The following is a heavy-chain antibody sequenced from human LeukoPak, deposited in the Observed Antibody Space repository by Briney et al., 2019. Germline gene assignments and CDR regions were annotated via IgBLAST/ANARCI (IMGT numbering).Heavy chain of an antibody. J-gene: IGHJ4*02. D-gene: IGHD3-10*01. Sequence: ASVKVSCKASGGTFSSYTISWVRQAPGQGLEWMGRIIPILGIANYAQKFQGRVTITADKSTSTAYMELRSLRSDDTAVYYCASGHYGSGSYGFDYWGQGTLVTVSS. V-gene: IGHV1-69*02. CDR3: ASGHYGSGSYGFDY. CDR2: IIPILGIA. CDR1: GGTFSSYT.